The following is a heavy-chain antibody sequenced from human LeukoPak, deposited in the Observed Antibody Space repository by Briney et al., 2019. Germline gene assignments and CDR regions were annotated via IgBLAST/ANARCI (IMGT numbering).Heavy chain of an antibody. D-gene: IGHD6-6*01. CDR2: MHPDTGNT. CDR1: GYTFTTYN. J-gene: IGHJ4*02. V-gene: IGHV1-8*01. Sequence: ASVKVSCKASGYTFTTYNINWVRHATGQGLEWMGWMHPDTGNTGFAQKFQGRVTMTRDTSISTAYMELSSLRSEDTAIYYCARSLPYDSSWFDFWGQGTLVTVSS. CDR3: ARSLPYDSSWFDF.